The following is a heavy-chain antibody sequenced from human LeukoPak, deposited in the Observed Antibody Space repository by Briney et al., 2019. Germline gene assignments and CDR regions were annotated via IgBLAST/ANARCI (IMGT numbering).Heavy chain of an antibody. CDR2: ISSNGGST. CDR3: ARDRGMDV. J-gene: IGHJ6*02. Sequence: GGSLRLSCAASGFTFSSYAMHWVRQAPGKGLEYVSAISSNGGSTYYANSVKGRFTISRDNSKNTLYLQMGSLRAEDMAVYYCARDRGMDVWGQGTTVTVSS. CDR1: GFTFSSYA. V-gene: IGHV3-64*01.